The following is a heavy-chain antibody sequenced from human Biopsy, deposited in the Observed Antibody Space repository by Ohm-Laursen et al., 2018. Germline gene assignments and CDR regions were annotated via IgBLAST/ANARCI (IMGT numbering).Heavy chain of an antibody. V-gene: IGHV3-23*01. CDR2: ISGSGDTA. CDR1: GFIFNYG. J-gene: IGHJ3*02. CDR3: TKAGSQDGFDI. D-gene: IGHD3-10*01. Sequence: GSLRLSCTASGFIFNYGMHWVRQAPGKGLEWVSLISGSGDTAYYPDSVKGRFTISRDNSKNTLYLEMNSLRTEETAKYYCTKAGSQDGFDIWGPGTMVTVSS.